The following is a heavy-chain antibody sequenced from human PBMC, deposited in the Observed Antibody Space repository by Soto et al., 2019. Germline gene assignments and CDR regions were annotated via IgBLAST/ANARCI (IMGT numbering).Heavy chain of an antibody. V-gene: IGHV3-53*05. Sequence: GGSLRLSCAASGFTVSSNSMSWVRQAPGKGLDWVSLIYNDGSTYYADSLKGRFTISRDNSKNTLYLQLNSLRAEDTAVYYCVRDYQQLVPYYYYYYGMDVWGQGTTVTVSS. J-gene: IGHJ6*02. D-gene: IGHD6-13*01. CDR3: VRDYQQLVPYYYYYYGMDV. CDR1: GFTVSSNS. CDR2: IYNDGST.